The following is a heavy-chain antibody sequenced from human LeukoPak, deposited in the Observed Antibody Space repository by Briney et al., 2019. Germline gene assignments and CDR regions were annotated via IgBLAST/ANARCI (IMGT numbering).Heavy chain of an antibody. D-gene: IGHD3-10*01. Sequence: ASVKVSCKASGYTFTSYNINWVRQAPGQGLEWMGWISAYNGNTNYAQKLQGRVTMTTDTSTSTAYMELRSLRSDDTAVYYCARDYGSGSYSYHFDYWGQGTLVTVSS. CDR1: GYTFTSYN. V-gene: IGHV1-18*01. CDR2: ISAYNGNT. J-gene: IGHJ4*02. CDR3: ARDYGSGSYSYHFDY.